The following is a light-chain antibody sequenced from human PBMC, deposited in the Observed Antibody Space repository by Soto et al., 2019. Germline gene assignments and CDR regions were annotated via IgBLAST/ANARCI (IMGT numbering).Light chain of an antibody. V-gene: IGKV2-24*01. CDR2: KTS. CDR3: MEATLLPHA. J-gene: IGKJ1*01. Sequence: IVMTQTPLSLPVTLGQPAAISCKSSQSVAHRDGSTHLNWLQQRPGQPPRLLIYKTSNRFSGVXDRXSASGAGTNFTLKISSVEAEDVGVYYCMEATLLPHAFGQGTKVEIK. CDR1: QSVAHRDGSTH.